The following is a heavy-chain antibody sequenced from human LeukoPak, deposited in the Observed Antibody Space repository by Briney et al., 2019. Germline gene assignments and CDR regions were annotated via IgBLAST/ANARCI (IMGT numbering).Heavy chain of an antibody. CDR3: SRENGAFSPFGY. V-gene: IGHV4-4*02. J-gene: IGHJ4*02. D-gene: IGHD2-8*01. Sequence: SETLSLTCGASGGSISNTSWWSWVRQPPGQGLEWIGEISLTGLTHYNPSLESRVTVSLDKSKNQLSLNLTSVTAADTAVYYCSRENGAFSPFGYWGQGTLVTVLS. CDR1: GGSISNTSW. CDR2: ISLTGLT.